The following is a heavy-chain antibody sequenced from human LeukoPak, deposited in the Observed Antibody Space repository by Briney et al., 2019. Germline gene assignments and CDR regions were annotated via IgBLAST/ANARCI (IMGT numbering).Heavy chain of an antibody. Sequence: PSETLSLTCTVSGGSISSYYWSWIRRPPGKGLEWIGYISYSGSANYNPSLKSRVTISVDTSENQFSLRLSSVTAADTAVYYCARAKYYYGSGSPYYFDYWGQGTLVTVSS. CDR2: ISYSGSA. CDR1: GGSISSYY. D-gene: IGHD3-10*01. CDR3: ARAKYYYGSGSPYYFDY. J-gene: IGHJ4*02. V-gene: IGHV4-59*01.